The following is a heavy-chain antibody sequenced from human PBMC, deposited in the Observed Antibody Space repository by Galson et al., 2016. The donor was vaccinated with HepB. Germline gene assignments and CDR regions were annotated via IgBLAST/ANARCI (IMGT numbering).Heavy chain of an antibody. D-gene: IGHD6-19*01. V-gene: IGHV3-23*01. CDR2: ISGDGAST. CDR1: GFTFRSYG. J-gene: IGHJ4*02. CDR3: AKDPYYSSGWGAFES. Sequence: SLRLSCAASGFTFRSYGMSWVRQVPGKGLEWVSTISGDGASTYYADSVKGWFSISRDNSRTTLDLQMHSLRGEDTALYYCAKDPYYSSGWGAFESWGQGTLVTVSS.